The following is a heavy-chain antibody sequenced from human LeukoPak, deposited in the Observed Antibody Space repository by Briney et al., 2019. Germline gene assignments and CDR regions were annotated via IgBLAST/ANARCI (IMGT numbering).Heavy chain of an antibody. J-gene: IGHJ6*04. CDR2: ISSSGSTI. CDR3: AELGITMIGGV. D-gene: IGHD3-10*02. CDR1: GFTFSSYE. Sequence: GGTPRLSCAASGFTFSSYEMNWVRQAPGKGLERVSYISSSGSTIYYAASVKGRFTISRDNAKNSLYLQMNSLRAEDTAVYYCAELGITMIGGVWGKGTTVTISS. V-gene: IGHV3-48*03.